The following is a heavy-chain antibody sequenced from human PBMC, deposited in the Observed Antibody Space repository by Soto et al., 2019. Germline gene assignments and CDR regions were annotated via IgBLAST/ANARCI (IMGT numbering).Heavy chain of an antibody. CDR2: ISSSSSTI. V-gene: IGHV3-48*02. CDR1: GFTFSSYS. J-gene: IGHJ4*02. D-gene: IGHD4-17*01. Sequence: GGSLRLSCAASGFTFSSYSMNWVRQAPGKGLEWVSYISSSSSTIYYADSVKGRFTISRDNAKNSLYLRMNSLRDEDTAVYYCARGSMTTVILPYDYWGQGTLVTVSS. CDR3: ARGSMTTVILPYDY.